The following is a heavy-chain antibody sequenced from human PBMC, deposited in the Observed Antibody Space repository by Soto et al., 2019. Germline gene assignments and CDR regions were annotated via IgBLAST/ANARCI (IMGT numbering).Heavy chain of an antibody. J-gene: IGHJ4*02. CDR2: ISYEGSEK. D-gene: IGHD6-13*01. CDR3: VKDKGAAAGFDY. Sequence: QVHLVESGGGVVQPGRSLRLSCAASGFTFSNNGMHWVRQAPGKGLEWMGVISYEGSEKYYAGSVKGRFTICRDNSKNTLYLQMDTLRAEDTAIYYCVKDKGAAAGFDYWGQGIQVTVSS. CDR1: GFTFSNNG. V-gene: IGHV3-30*18.